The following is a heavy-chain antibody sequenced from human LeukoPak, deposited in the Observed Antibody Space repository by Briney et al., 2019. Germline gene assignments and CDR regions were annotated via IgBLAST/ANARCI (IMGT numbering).Heavy chain of an antibody. Sequence: ASETLSLTCTVSGGSISSYYWSWIRQPPGKGLKWIGYIYYSGSTSYSPSLRSRVTISVDTSKNQFSLKLSSVTAADTAVYYCARETSQKGAHYMDVWGKGTTVTISS. J-gene: IGHJ6*03. D-gene: IGHD3-16*01. CDR2: IYYSGST. CDR1: GGSISSYY. CDR3: ARETSQKGAHYMDV. V-gene: IGHV4-59*01.